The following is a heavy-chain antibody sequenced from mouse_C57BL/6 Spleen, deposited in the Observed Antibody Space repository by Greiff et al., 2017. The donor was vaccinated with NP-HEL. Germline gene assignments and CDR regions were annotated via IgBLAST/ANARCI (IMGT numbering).Heavy chain of an antibody. J-gene: IGHJ4*01. CDR1: GFTFSDYG. V-gene: IGHV5-17*01. CDR2: ISSGSSTI. CDR3: AIVYYYGGPGAMDY. D-gene: IGHD1-1*01. Sequence: VQLKESGEGLVKPGGSLKLSCAASGFTFSDYGMHWVRQAPEKGLEWVAYISSGSSTIYYADTVKGRFTISRDNAKNTLFLQMTSLRSEDTAMYYCAIVYYYGGPGAMDYWGQGTSVTVSS.